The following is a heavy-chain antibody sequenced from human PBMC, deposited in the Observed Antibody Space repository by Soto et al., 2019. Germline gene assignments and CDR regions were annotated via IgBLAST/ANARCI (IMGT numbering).Heavy chain of an antibody. D-gene: IGHD2-2*01. CDR3: ATGPLGYCSSTSCYNNDY. Sequence: ASVKVSCKVSGYTLTELSMHWVRQAPGKGLEWMGGFDPEDGETIYAQKFQGRVTMTEDTSTDTAYMELSSLRSEDTAVYYCATGPLGYCSSTSCYNNDYWGQGTLVTVSS. J-gene: IGHJ4*02. CDR2: FDPEDGET. CDR1: GYTLTELS. V-gene: IGHV1-24*01.